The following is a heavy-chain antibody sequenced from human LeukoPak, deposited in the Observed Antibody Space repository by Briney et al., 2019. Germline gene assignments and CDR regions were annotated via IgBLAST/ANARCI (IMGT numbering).Heavy chain of an antibody. V-gene: IGHV1-2*02. CDR3: ASFYYDSSGLYYFDC. CDR1: GYALTGYY. CDR2: INPNSGGT. D-gene: IGHD3-22*01. Sequence: GASVKVSCNASGYALTGYYMHWVRQAPGQGLGWMGWINPNSGGTNYAQQFQCRVTMTRDTSISTAYMGLSRLRADDTAVYYCASFYYDSSGLYYFDCWGQGTLVTVSS. J-gene: IGHJ4*02.